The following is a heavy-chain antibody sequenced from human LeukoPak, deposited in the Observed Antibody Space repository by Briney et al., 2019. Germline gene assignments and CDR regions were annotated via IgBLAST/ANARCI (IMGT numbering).Heavy chain of an antibody. V-gene: IGHV3-30*18. D-gene: IGHD6-13*01. CDR2: ISYDGSNK. CDR3: AKALLGSIAAAGD. CDR1: GFTFSSYG. J-gene: IGHJ4*02. Sequence: GRSLRLSCAASGFTFSSYGMHWVRQAPGKGLEWVAVISYDGSNKYYADSVKGRFTISRDNSKNTLYLQMNSLRAEDTAVYYCAKALLGSIAAAGDWGQGTLVTVSS.